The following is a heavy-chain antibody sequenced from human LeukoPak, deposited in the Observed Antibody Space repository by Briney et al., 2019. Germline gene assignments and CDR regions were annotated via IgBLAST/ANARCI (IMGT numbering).Heavy chain of an antibody. J-gene: IGHJ5*02. CDR2: ISSSSSYI. CDR1: GFTFSSYS. D-gene: IGHD3-9*01. CDR3: VSILVIIP. V-gene: IGHV3-21*01. Sequence: GGSLRLSCAASGFTFSSYSMNWVRQAPGKGLEWVSSISSSSSYIYYADSVKGRFTTSRDNAKNSLYLQMNSLRSDDTAEYYCVSILVIIPWGQGTLVTVSS.